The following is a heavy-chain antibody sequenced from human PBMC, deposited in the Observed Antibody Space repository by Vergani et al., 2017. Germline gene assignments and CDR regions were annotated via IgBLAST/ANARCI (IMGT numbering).Heavy chain of an antibody. Sequence: EVQLVESGGGLVQPGRSLRLSCAASGFTFDDYAMHWVRQAPGKGLEWVSGISWNSGSIGYADSVKGRFTISRDNAKNSLYLQMNSLRAEDTDLYYCARETMTTVTQDETYYYYYYMDVWGKGTTVTVSS. CDR2: ISWNSGSI. D-gene: IGHD4-17*01. J-gene: IGHJ6*03. CDR3: ARETMTTVTQDETYYYYYYMDV. V-gene: IGHV3-9*01. CDR1: GFTFDDYA.